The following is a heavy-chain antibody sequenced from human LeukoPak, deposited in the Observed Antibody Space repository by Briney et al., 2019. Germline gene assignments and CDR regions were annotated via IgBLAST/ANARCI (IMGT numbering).Heavy chain of an antibody. V-gene: IGHV3-23*01. CDR2: ISGGGST. D-gene: IGHD1-26*01. CDR3: AKSRWETYTVRAFDF. J-gene: IGHJ3*01. Sequence: GGSLRLSCAASGFTFRNYAMTWVRQAPGKGLEWVSAISGGGSTYYADSVKGRFTISRDNSKNALYLQMNSLRAEDTAIYYCAKSRWETYTVRAFDFWGQGTMVTVSS. CDR1: GFTFRNYA.